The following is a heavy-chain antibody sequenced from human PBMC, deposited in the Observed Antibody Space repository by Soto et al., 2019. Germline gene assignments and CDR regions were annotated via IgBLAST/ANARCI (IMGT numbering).Heavy chain of an antibody. D-gene: IGHD3-10*01. CDR3: AKGPQTGYYDSGTFYYSVP. CDR1: GGSFHGYY. CDR2: INHSGSA. Sequence: SETLSLTCAVYGGSFHGYYWSWIRQPPGGGLEWIGEINHSGSANYNPTFESRVFISVDMSKNQMSLQLTSVSAADTAVYYCAKGPQTGYYDSGTFYYSVPWGQVPPVTVSS. J-gene: IGHJ5*02. V-gene: IGHV4-34*01.